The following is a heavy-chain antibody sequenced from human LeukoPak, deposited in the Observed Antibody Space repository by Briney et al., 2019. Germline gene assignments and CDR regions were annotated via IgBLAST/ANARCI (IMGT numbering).Heavy chain of an antibody. CDR2: IKHSGST. Sequence: SETLSLTCAVYGGSFSGYYWSWIRQPPGKGLEWIGEIKHSGSTNYNPSLKSRVTISVDTSKNQFSLKLSSVTAADTAVYYCARGGYGFLKYYYYYMVVWGKGTTVTVSS. J-gene: IGHJ6*03. CDR3: ARGGYGFLKYYYYYMVV. V-gene: IGHV4-34*01. D-gene: IGHD3-3*01. CDR1: GGSFSGYY.